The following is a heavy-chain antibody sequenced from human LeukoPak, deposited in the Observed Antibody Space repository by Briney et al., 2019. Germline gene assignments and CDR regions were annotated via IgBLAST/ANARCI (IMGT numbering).Heavy chain of an antibody. CDR2: IYYSGST. Sequence: PLETLSLTCSVSGGSISSFYWSWIRQPPGKGLEWIGYIYYSGSTNYNPSLKSRVTISVDTSKNHFSLKLSSVTAADTAVYYCARGYSSSWYVYFDYWGQGTLVTVSS. D-gene: IGHD6-13*01. CDR3: ARGYSSSWYVYFDY. J-gene: IGHJ4*02. V-gene: IGHV4-59*01. CDR1: GGSISSFY.